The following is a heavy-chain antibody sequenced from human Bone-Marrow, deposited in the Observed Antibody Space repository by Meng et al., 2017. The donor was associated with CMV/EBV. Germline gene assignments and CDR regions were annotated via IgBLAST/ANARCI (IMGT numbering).Heavy chain of an antibody. CDR1: GGTFSSYA. V-gene: IGHV1-8*02. CDR2: MNPNSGDT. CDR3: ASLAAAGANWFDP. J-gene: IGHJ5*02. Sequence: ASVKVSCKASGGTFSSYAISWVRQATGQGLEWMGWMNPNSGDTGYAQKFQGRVTMTRNTSISTAYMDLSSLRSDDTAVYYCASLAAAGANWFDPWGQGTLVTVSS. D-gene: IGHD6-13*01.